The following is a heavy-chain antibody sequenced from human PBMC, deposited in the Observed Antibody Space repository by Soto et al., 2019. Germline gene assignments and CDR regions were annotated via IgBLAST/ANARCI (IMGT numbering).Heavy chain of an antibody. V-gene: IGHV1-69*12. J-gene: IGHJ4*02. CDR3: VRVVAIPGYPDN. CDR2: IVPIVDTS. D-gene: IGHD5-12*01. CDR1: GGTFSSYA. Sequence: QVPFVQSGAEVRQPASSVKVSCKTSGGTFSSYAISWVRQAPGQGLEGMGGIVPIVDTSTYAQKFQGRVTITADESTSTAYMELSSLRSDDTAIYYCVRVVAIPGYPDNWGQGTLVTVSS.